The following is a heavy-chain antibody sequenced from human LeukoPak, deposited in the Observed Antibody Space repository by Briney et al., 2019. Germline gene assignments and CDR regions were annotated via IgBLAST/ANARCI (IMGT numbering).Heavy chain of an antibody. V-gene: IGHV3-64*01. J-gene: IGHJ5*02. D-gene: IGHD2-8*01. Sequence: PGGSLRLSCAASGFTFSTCAMHWVRQAPGKGLEYVAAISGNGDSTCYANSVKGRFTISRDNSKNTLYLQMGSLRPEDMAVYYCAREVYAGNWFDPWGQGTLVTVSS. CDR2: ISGNGDST. CDR3: AREVYAGNWFDP. CDR1: GFTFSTCA.